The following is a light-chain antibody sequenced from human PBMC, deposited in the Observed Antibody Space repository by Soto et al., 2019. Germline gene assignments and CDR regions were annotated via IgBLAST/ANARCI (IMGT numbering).Light chain of an antibody. V-gene: IGKV3-20*01. CDR3: QQYGSSPPRT. CDR1: QSVSNDF. Sequence: EIVLAQSPGILSLSPGGRATVSCRSSQSVSNDFLAWYQQKPGQAPRLLIYGASTRATDVPDRFSGSGSGADFTLTISRLEPEDFAVYYCQQYGSSPPRTFGQGTKVDIK. CDR2: GAS. J-gene: IGKJ1*01.